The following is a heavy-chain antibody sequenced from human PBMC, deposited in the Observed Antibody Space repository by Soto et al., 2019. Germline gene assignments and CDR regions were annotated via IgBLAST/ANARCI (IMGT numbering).Heavy chain of an antibody. D-gene: IGHD6-13*01. CDR1: GYTFTNYA. J-gene: IGHJ4*02. V-gene: IGHV1-18*01. CDR3: ARDSPYSTSWQRFDS. CDR2: VNTYNGNP. Sequence: QVPLVQSGGELKKPGASVKVSCKASGYTFTNYAISWVRQAPGRGLEWMGWVNTYNGNPNYAQIFQGRVTMTTDTSTGTAYMELRSLKSDDSAIYYCARDSPYSTSWQRFDSWGQGTLVTVSS.